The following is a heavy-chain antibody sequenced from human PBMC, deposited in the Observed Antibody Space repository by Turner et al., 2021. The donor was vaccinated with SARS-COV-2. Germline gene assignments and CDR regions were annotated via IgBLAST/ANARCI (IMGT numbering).Heavy chain of an antibody. J-gene: IGHJ4*02. Sequence: EVQLVESGGGLVQPGGSLRLSCEASGFTFSSYWMNWVRQTPGKGLEWMANIKQDGSEKNYVDSVKGRFTISRDNSKNSLYLQMNSMRAEDTAIYYCAGGRGWTSDYWGQGTLVTVSS. CDR1: GFTFSSYW. D-gene: IGHD6-19*01. CDR2: IKQDGSEK. V-gene: IGHV3-7*01. CDR3: AGGRGWTSDY.